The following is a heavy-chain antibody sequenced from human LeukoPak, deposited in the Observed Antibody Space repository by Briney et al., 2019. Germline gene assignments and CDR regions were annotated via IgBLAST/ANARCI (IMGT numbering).Heavy chain of an antibody. CDR3: ARDGARSNYGDYVGDY. CDR2: IIPIFSTA. CDR1: GGTFSSYA. Sequence: GASVKVSCKXSGGTFSSYAISWVRQAPGQGLEWMGGIIPIFSTANYAQKFQGRVTITTDESTSTAYMELSSLRSEDTAVYYCARDGARSNYGDYVGDYWGQGTLVTVSS. D-gene: IGHD4-17*01. V-gene: IGHV1-69*05. J-gene: IGHJ4*02.